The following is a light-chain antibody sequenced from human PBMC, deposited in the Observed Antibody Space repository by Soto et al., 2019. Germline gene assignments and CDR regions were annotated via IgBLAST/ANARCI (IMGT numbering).Light chain of an antibody. CDR3: QQYGNSPIT. V-gene: IGKV3-20*01. CDR2: GAS. J-gene: IGKJ5*01. Sequence: DIVLTQSPGPVSLSRGERATLSSRSSQSVTNNYLAWYQQKPGQAPRLLIDGASSRATGVPDRFSGTGSGTDFTLTISRLEPEDFAVFYCQQYGNSPITFGQGTRLEIK. CDR1: QSVTNNY.